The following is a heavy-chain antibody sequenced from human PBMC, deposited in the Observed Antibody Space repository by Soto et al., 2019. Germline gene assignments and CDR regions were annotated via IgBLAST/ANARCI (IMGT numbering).Heavy chain of an antibody. Sequence: PGGSLRLSCAASGFTFSSYAMHWVRQAPGKGLEWVAVISYDGSNKYYADSVKGRFTISRDNSKNTLYPQMNSLRAEDTAVYYCARVSYYGSGTSNHYYYYYGMDVWGQGTTVTVSS. V-gene: IGHV3-30-3*01. D-gene: IGHD3-10*01. J-gene: IGHJ6*02. CDR3: ARVSYYGSGTSNHYYYYYGMDV. CDR2: ISYDGSNK. CDR1: GFTFSSYA.